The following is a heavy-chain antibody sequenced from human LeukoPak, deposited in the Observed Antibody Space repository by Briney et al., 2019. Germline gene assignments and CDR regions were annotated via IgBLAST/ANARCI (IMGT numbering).Heavy chain of an antibody. D-gene: IGHD6-6*01. Sequence: GGSLRLSCAASGFTFSSYSMNWVRQAPGKGLEWVSSISSSSSYIYYADSVKGRFTISGHSSKNTLYLQMNSLTPEDTAVYYCASHTSSGSYFDYWGQGTLVTVSS. CDR1: GFTFSSYS. CDR2: ISSSSSYI. CDR3: ASHTSSGSYFDY. J-gene: IGHJ4*02. V-gene: IGHV3-21*04.